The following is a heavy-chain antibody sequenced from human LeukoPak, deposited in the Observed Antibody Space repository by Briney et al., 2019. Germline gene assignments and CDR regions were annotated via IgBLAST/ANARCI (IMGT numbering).Heavy chain of an antibody. D-gene: IGHD6-19*01. CDR3: ARYLGEYSSGWFDY. J-gene: IGHJ4*02. V-gene: IGHV4-30-2*01. Sequence: SETLSLTCTVSGGSISSGGYYWSWIRQPPGKGLEWIGYIYHSGSTYYNPSLKSRVTISVDRSKNQFSLKLSSVTAADTAVYYCARYLGEYSSGWFDYWGQGTLVTVSS. CDR1: GGSISSGGYY. CDR2: IYHSGST.